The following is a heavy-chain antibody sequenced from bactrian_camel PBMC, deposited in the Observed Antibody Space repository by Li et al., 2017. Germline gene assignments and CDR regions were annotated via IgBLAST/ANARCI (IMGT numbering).Heavy chain of an antibody. V-gene: IGHV3S31*01. J-gene: IGHJ4*01. D-gene: IGHD1*01. CDR2: ITRGGDST. CDR1: GFTFSSYA. CDR3: AAQPTLRVGSQLPPEKFDF. Sequence: VQLVESGGGLVQPGGSLRLSCAASGFTFSSYAMSWVRQAPGKRVEWVASITRGGDSTSYADSVKGRFTISRDDANNTLYQQLDSLKPEDTAMYYCAAQPTLRVGSQLPPEKFDFWGQGTQVTVS.